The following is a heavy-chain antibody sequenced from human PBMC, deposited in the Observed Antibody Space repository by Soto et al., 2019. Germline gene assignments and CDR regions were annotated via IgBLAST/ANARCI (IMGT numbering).Heavy chain of an antibody. Sequence: EVQVVESGGGLVKPGGSLRLSCTASGFTFDTYTMNWLRQAPGRGLEWVSSISATTTYKYYAASVEGRFTISRDNAKNSLYLQTNSLGAEDTDVYYCARGSASKSGHLWYFDLWGRGTLVTVSS. D-gene: IGHD2-8*02. CDR2: ISATTTYK. CDR3: ARGSASKSGHLWYFDL. J-gene: IGHJ2*01. CDR1: GFTFDTYT. V-gene: IGHV3-21*01.